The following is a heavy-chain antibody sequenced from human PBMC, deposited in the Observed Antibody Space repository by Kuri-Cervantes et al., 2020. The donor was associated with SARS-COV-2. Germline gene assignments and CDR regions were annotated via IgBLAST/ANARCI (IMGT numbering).Heavy chain of an antibody. CDR3: ARETIAAAVFDL. CDR2: IYYSGST. Sequence: SETLSLTCTVSGGSISSYYWSWIRQPPGKGLEWIGYIYYSGSTNYNPSLKSRVTISVDTSKNQFSLKLSSVTAADTAVYYCARETIAAAVFDLWGRGTLVTVSS. CDR1: GGSISSYY. D-gene: IGHD6-13*01. J-gene: IGHJ2*01. V-gene: IGHV4-59*01.